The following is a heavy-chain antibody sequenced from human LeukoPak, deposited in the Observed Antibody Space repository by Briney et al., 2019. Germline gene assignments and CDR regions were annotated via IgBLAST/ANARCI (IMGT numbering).Heavy chain of an antibody. D-gene: IGHD3-3*01. Sequence: GGSLRLSCEASGFTFTSHGMHWVRQAPGKGLEWVAVIWHDGSNKECGDSVKGRFTISRDDSKNMLYLQMNSLRAEDTAVYYCAREASGYYRDFWGQGTLVTVSS. V-gene: IGHV3-33*01. CDR1: GFTFTSHG. J-gene: IGHJ4*02. CDR3: AREASGYYRDF. CDR2: IWHDGSNK.